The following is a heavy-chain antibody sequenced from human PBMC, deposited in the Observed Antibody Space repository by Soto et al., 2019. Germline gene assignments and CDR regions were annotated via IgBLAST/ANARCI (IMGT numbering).Heavy chain of an antibody. CDR3: ARHNGPLYVGYYYDMDV. D-gene: IGHD3-16*01. CDR2: IYYSGST. Sequence: PSETLSLTCTVSGGSISGYYWHWIRQPPGKGLEWIGYIYYSGSTNYNPSLQSRVTISVDTSKNQFSLKLSSVTAADTAVYYCARHNGPLYVGYYYDMDVWGQGTTVTVSS. J-gene: IGHJ6*02. CDR1: GGSISGYY. V-gene: IGHV4-59*08.